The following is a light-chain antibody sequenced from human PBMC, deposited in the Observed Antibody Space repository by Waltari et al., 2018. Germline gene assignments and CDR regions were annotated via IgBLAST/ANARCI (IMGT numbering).Light chain of an antibody. V-gene: IGLV4-69*01. CDR1: SGHSSNV. Sequence: QLVLTQSPSVSASLRDSVKLTCTLSSGHSSNVIAWHQQQPGTGPRYLMNVNNDGSHSKGDVIPDRFSGSSSGAERYLTISSLKSDDEADYDCQTGGHGTWVFGGGTKLTVL. CDR3: QTGGHGTWV. J-gene: IGLJ3*02. CDR2: VNNDGSH.